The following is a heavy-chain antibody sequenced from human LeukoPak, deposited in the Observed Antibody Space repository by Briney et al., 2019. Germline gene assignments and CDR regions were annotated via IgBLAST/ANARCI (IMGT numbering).Heavy chain of an antibody. CDR3: ARTGGSYPYYFEY. Sequence: GSLRLSCAGSGFTFSSYAMHWVRQAPGKGLEWVSYISSSGSTIYYADSVKGRFTLSRDNAKNSLYLQMNSLRAEDTAVYYCARTGGSYPYYFEYWGQGTLVTVSS. CDR2: ISSSGSTI. CDR1: GFTFSSYA. V-gene: IGHV3-48*03. D-gene: IGHD1-26*01. J-gene: IGHJ4*02.